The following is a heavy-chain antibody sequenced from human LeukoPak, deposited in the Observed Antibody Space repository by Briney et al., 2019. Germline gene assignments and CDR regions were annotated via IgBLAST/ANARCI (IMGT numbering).Heavy chain of an antibody. CDR3: ARDGLNYGDPIDY. CDR2: MSYDGSNK. J-gene: IGHJ4*02. Sequence: GGSLRLSCSASGFTFSTYAMHWVRQAPGKGLEWVAVMSYDGSNKYYADSVKGRFTISRDNSKNTLYLQMNSLRAEDTAVYYCARDGLNYGDPIDYWGQGTLGTVSP. CDR1: GFTFSTYA. D-gene: IGHD4-17*01. V-gene: IGHV3-30*04.